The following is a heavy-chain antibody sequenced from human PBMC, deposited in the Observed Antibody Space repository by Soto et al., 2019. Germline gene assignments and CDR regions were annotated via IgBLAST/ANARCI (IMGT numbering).Heavy chain of an antibody. CDR1: GGSISSSSYY. V-gene: IGHV4-39*01. J-gene: IGHJ5*02. CDR3: ARHSPRIRYDILTGYYSQGNDWFAP. CDR2: IYYSGST. Sequence: SETLSLTCTVSGGSISSSSYYWGWIRQPPGKGLEWIGSIYYSGSTYYNPSLKSRVTISVDTSKNHFSLKLSSVTAADTAVYYCARHSPRIRYDILTGYYSQGNDWFAPGGQGTLVTVSS. D-gene: IGHD3-9*01.